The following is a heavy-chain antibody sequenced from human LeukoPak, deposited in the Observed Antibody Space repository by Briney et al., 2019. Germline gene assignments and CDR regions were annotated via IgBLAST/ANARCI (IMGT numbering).Heavy chain of an antibody. CDR1: GYSISSGYY. CDR3: ARATKRQLLGAFDI. D-gene: IGHD1-1*01. V-gene: IGHV4-38-2*02. J-gene: IGHJ3*02. CDR2: IYHSGKN. Sequence: SETLSLTCTVSGYSISSGYYWGWIRPPPGKGLERIGSIYHSGKNYYNPSLKSRVTMSVDTSKNQFSLKLTSVTAADTAVYYCARATKRQLLGAFDIWGQGTMVTVSS.